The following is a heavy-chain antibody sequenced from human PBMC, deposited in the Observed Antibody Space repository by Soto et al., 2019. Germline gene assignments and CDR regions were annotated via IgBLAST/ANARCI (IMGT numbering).Heavy chain of an antibody. V-gene: IGHV3-11*01. CDR1: GFTFSDYY. CDR3: AKMSSENYYDPVFS. J-gene: IGHJ4*02. D-gene: IGHD3-22*01. CDR2: ISSSGNTI. Sequence: QVQLVESGGGFVKTSGSLTLSCGGSGFTFSDYYMSWVRQAPGKGLEWVAYISSSGNTIYYADSVKGRFTISRDNAKNSGVLQMSNLRAEDTALYFCAKMSSENYYDPVFSWGQGTLVTVSS.